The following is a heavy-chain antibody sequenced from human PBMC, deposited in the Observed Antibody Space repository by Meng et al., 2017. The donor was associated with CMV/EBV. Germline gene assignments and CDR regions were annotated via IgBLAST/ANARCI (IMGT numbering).Heavy chain of an antibody. J-gene: IGHJ4*02. CDR1: GFTFSSYS. CDR3: ARGTHYYDSSGYKIDY. Sequence: SLKISCAASGFTFSSYSMNWVRQAPGKGLEWVAVISYDGSNKYYADSVKGRFTISRDNSKNTLYLQMNSLRAEGTAVYYCARGTHYYDSSGYKIDYWGQGTLVTVSS. V-gene: IGHV3-30*05. D-gene: IGHD3-22*01. CDR2: ISYDGSNK.